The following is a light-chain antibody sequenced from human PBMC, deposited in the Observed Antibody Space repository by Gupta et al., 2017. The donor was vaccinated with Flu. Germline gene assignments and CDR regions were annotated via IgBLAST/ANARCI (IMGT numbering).Light chain of an antibody. CDR2: EVN. Sequence: SALTQPASVSGFSGQSISLSCTGTSSDVGYYDLVSWYRHHPAKAPTLIIYEVNERPSGVSTRFSGSKSGNTASLTISGLQAEDEADYYCCSYAAGGTWVFGGGTKLSVL. V-gene: IGLV2-23*02. CDR1: SSDVGYYDL. J-gene: IGLJ3*02. CDR3: CSYAAGGTWV.